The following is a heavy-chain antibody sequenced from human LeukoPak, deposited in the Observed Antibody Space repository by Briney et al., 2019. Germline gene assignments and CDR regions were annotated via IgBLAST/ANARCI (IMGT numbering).Heavy chain of an antibody. J-gene: IGHJ4*02. CDR2: IYPGDSDA. Sequence: GKSLKISCKGSGYSFTSYWIGWVRQMPGKGLEWMGIIYPGDSDARYSPSFQGQVTISADKSISTAYPQWSSLKASDTAMYYCARSSVLRFLEWLLLGQFDYWGQGTLVTVSS. CDR3: ARSSVLRFLEWLLLGQFDY. V-gene: IGHV5-51*01. D-gene: IGHD3-3*01. CDR1: GYSFTSYW.